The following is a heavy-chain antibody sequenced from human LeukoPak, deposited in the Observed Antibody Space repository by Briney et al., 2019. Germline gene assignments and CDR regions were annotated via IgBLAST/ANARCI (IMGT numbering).Heavy chain of an antibody. J-gene: IGHJ5*02. D-gene: IGHD3-3*01. CDR2: INAGNGNT. CDR1: GYTFTSYG. CDR3: ARGPGRITIFGVVIGAYWFDP. Sequence: EASVKVSCKASGYTFTSYGISWVRQAPGQRLEWMGWINAGNGNTKYSQKFQGRVTITRNTSISTAYMELSSLRSEDTAVYYCARGPGRITIFGVVIGAYWFDPWGQGTLVTVSS. V-gene: IGHV1-3*01.